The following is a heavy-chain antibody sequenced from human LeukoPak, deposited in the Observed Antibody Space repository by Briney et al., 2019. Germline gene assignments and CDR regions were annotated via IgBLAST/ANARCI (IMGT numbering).Heavy chain of an antibody. CDR1: GNSFGDYY. CDR3: ARVTGYMIEDYFDY. J-gene: IGHJ4*02. V-gene: IGHV4-4*07. D-gene: IGHD3-22*01. CDR2: IYTSGST. Sequence: SETLSLTCTVSGNSFGDYYWSWIRQPAGKGLEWIGRIYTSGSTNYNPSLKSRVTISVETSKNQFSLKLSSVTAADTAVYYCARVTGYMIEDYFDYWGQGTLVTVSS.